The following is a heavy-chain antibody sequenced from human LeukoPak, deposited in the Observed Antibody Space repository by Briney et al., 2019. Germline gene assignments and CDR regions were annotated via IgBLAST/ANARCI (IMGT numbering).Heavy chain of an antibody. V-gene: IGHV4-30-2*01. CDR1: GGSISSGGYY. Sequence: PSETLSLTCTVSGGSISSGGYYWSWIRQPPGKGLEWIGYIYHSGSTYYNPSLKSRVTISVDRSKNQFSLKLSSVTAADTAVYYCARELEALHAFDIWGQGTMVTVSS. D-gene: IGHD1-1*01. CDR3: ARELEALHAFDI. CDR2: IYHSGST. J-gene: IGHJ3*02.